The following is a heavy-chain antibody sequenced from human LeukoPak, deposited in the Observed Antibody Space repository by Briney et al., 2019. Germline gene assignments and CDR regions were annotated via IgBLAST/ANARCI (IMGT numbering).Heavy chain of an antibody. D-gene: IGHD2-2*02. CDR2: IYYSGST. CDR1: GGSISSSSYY. Sequence: SEALSLTCTVSGGSISSSSYYWGWIRQPPGKGLEWIGYIYYSGSTNYNPSLKSRVTISVDTSKNQFSLKLSSVTAADTAVYYCARVYCSSTSCYNDYWGQGTLVTVSS. CDR3: ARVYCSSTSCYNDY. V-gene: IGHV4-61*05. J-gene: IGHJ4*02.